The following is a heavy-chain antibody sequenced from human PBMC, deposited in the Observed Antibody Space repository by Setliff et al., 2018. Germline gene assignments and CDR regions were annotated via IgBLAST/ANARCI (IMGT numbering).Heavy chain of an antibody. CDR2: ISGYGSRT. V-gene: IGHV3-23*01. CDR3: IRDTSGRDAFDI. Sequence: AGGSLRLSCAASGFTFGSYAMTWVRQAPGKGLEWVSGISGYGSRTYYADSVKGRSTISRDNSQNTMYLQMNSLRAEDTAVYYCIRDTSGRDAFDIWGQGTMVTV. J-gene: IGHJ3*02. CDR1: GFTFGSYA. D-gene: IGHD6-19*01.